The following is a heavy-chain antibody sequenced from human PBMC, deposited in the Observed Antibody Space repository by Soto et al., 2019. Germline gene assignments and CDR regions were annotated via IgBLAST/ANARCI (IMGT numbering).Heavy chain of an antibody. J-gene: IGHJ6*02. Sequence: QVQLVQSGAEVKKSGASVKVSCQASGYNFSDYYIHWVRQAPGQGLDWMGWINPNSGGTNYAQKFQGRVTMTRDTSISTSYVELRRLRSDDTAVYFCARSEHGMDVWGQGTTVTVSS. CDR2: INPNSGGT. CDR3: ARSEHGMDV. V-gene: IGHV1-2*02. CDR1: GYNFSDYY.